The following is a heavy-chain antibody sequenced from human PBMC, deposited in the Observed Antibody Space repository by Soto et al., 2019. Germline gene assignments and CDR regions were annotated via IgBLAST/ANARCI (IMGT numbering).Heavy chain of an antibody. CDR1: GFTFSDYY. CDR3: TRGPRSTSTGTGAF. CDR2: ISSSGSTI. D-gene: IGHD1-1*01. V-gene: IGHV3-11*01. Sequence: PGVSLRLSCAASGFTFSDYYMSWIRQAPGKGLEWVSYISSSGSTIYYADSVKGRFTISRDNAKNSLYLQMNSLRAEDTAVYYCTRGPRSTSTGTGAFWGQGTLVTVSS. J-gene: IGHJ4*02.